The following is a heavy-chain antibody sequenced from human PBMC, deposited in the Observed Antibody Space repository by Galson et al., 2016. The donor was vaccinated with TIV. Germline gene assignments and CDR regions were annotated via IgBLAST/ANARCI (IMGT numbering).Heavy chain of an antibody. Sequence: SLRLSCAASGLSVNINYMTWVRQAPGKGLEWVSLISDGGKTYYADSVKVRFTISRDNSKDTLYLQMSSLRLDDTAVYYCARERVVDATYYYYYFGLDVWGQGTAVTVS. CDR2: ISDGGKT. D-gene: IGHD5-12*01. CDR3: ARERVVDATYYYYYFGLDV. CDR1: GLSVNINY. V-gene: IGHV3-66*02. J-gene: IGHJ6*02.